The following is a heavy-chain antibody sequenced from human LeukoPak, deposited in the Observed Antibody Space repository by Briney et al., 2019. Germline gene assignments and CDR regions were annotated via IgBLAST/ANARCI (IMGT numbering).Heavy chain of an antibody. Sequence: SETLSLTCSVSGASVRSDSHYWSWIRQPPGKGLEWIGNVYYSGRTAYSPSLKSRVTISVDISKNQFSMQLNSVTAADTAVYYCVRETATYYYDSRGYYRQIEVFDIWGQGTPVIVSS. V-gene: IGHV4-61*01. CDR2: VYYSGRT. D-gene: IGHD3-22*01. CDR3: VRETATYYYDSRGYYRQIEVFDI. CDR1: GASVRSDSHY. J-gene: IGHJ3*02.